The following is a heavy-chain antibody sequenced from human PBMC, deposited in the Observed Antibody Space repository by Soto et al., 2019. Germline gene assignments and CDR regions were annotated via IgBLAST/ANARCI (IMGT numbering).Heavy chain of an antibody. CDR1: GGTFSTYS. CDR3: TIGSWSGEVFDI. Sequence: QVQLVQSGAEVKKPGSSVKVSCKDSGGTFSTYSMFWVRQAPGQGLEWMGRIIPMLGIANHAQRFQDRVTITADKSTATAHMELSSLRSEDTALYYCTIGSWSGEVFDIRGQGTMVTVSS. D-gene: IGHD2-21*01. V-gene: IGHV1-69*02. CDR2: IIPMLGIA. J-gene: IGHJ3*02.